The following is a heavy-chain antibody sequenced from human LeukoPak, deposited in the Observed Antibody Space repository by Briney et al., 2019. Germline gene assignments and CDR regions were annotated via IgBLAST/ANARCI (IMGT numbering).Heavy chain of an antibody. D-gene: IGHD6-19*01. Sequence: GASVKVSCKASGYTFTSYDINWVRQATGQGLEWMGWMNPNSGNTGYAQKFQGRVTMTRNTSISTAYMELSSLRSEDTAVYYCARGDGIAVEDAFDIWGQGTMVTVSS. CDR2: MNPNSGNT. V-gene: IGHV1-8*01. CDR1: GYTFTSYD. J-gene: IGHJ3*02. CDR3: ARGDGIAVEDAFDI.